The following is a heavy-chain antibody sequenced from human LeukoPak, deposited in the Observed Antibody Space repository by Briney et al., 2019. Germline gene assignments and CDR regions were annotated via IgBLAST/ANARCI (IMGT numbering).Heavy chain of an antibody. J-gene: IGHJ6*03. CDR3: ATRIPAKSGSYSPYYYYYYMDV. CDR1: GGSISSYY. Sequence: SETLSLTCTASGGSISSYYWSWIRQPAGKGLEWIGRIYTSGSTNHNPSLKSRVTMSVDTSKNQFSLKLSSVTAADTAVYYCATRIPAKSGSYSPYYYYYYMDVWGKGTTVTVSS. D-gene: IGHD1-26*01. V-gene: IGHV4-4*07. CDR2: IYTSGST.